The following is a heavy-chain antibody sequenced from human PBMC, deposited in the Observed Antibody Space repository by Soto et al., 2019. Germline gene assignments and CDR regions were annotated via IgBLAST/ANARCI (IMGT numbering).Heavy chain of an antibody. CDR3: ARGLEYCSGGSCSDYYYYGMDV. Sequence: SETLSLTCSVSGGSMRSYYWNWLRQPAGKGLEWIGRIYSRGDTNYNPSVKSRVTMSVDTSKNEFSLRLNSVTAADTAVYYCARGLEYCSGGSCSDYYYYGMDVWGQGTTVTVSS. CDR2: IYSRGDT. D-gene: IGHD2-15*01. J-gene: IGHJ6*02. V-gene: IGHV4-4*07. CDR1: GGSMRSYY.